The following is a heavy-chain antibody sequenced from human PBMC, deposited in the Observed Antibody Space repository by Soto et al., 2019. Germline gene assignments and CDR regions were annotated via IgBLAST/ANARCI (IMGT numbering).Heavy chain of an antibody. D-gene: IGHD3-16*01. CDR2: ITRDGAIA. CDR1: GFTFSNYA. J-gene: IGHJ2*01. CDR3: AKVGYYDESYDHWYFDI. Sequence: EGQLLESGGGLVQPGGSLRLSCAASGFTFSNYAMTWVRQAPGKGLEWVSAITRDGAIANYVDAEKGRFTISRDISKNTLYLLMNSLRAVDTAVYYWAKVGYYDESYDHWYFDIWGRGTLVTVSS. V-gene: IGHV3-23*01.